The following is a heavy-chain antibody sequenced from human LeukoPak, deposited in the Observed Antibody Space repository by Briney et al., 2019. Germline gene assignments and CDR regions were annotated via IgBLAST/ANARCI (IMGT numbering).Heavy chain of an antibody. V-gene: IGHV1-18*03. Sequence: ASVKVSCKASGYTFTSYGISWVRQAPGQGLEWMGWISAYNGNTNYAQKLQGRVTMTTDTSTSTAYMELRSLRSDDMAVYYCAREPDSSGYFYDAFDIWGQGTMVTVSS. D-gene: IGHD3-22*01. CDR3: AREPDSSGYFYDAFDI. J-gene: IGHJ3*02. CDR1: GYTFTSYG. CDR2: ISAYNGNT.